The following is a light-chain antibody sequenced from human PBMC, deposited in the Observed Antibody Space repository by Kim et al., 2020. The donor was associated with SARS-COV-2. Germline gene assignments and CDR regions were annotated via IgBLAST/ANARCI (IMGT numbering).Light chain of an antibody. CDR3: ETWDSNIRV. Sequence: PGKLTCTLSSGHSSYIIAWHQQQPGKAPRSLMKLEGSGSYNKGSGVPDRFSGSSSGADRYLTISNLQSEDEADYYCETWDSNIRVFGGGTQLTVL. J-gene: IGLJ3*02. V-gene: IGLV4-60*03. CDR2: LEGSGSY. CDR1: SGHSSYI.